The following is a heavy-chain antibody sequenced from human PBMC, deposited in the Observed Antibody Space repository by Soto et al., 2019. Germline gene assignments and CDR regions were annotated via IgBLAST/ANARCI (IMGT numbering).Heavy chain of an antibody. D-gene: IGHD3-9*01. CDR1: GYTFTSYD. V-gene: IGHV1-8*01. CDR2: MNPNSGNT. J-gene: IGHJ6*03. Sequence: QVQLVQSGAEVKKPGASVKVSCKASGYTFTSYDINWVRQATGQGLEWMGWMNPNSGNTGYAQKFQGRVTMNRNTSISTAYMELSSLRSEDTAVYYCARGGYFDWLLSYYYYYMDVWGKGTTVTVSS. CDR3: ARGGYFDWLLSYYYYYMDV.